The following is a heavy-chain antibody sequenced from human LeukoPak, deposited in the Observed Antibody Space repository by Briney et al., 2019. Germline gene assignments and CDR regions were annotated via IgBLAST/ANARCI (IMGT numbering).Heavy chain of an antibody. CDR3: ARLNSSVFDH. D-gene: IGHD4-23*01. Sequence: GESLKISFKGSGYSFTTYWIGWVRQMPGKGLEWMGIIYPGDSDTRYSPSFQGQVTMSADKSISTAYLQWSSLKASDTAMYYCARLNSSVFDHWGQGTLVTVSS. CDR2: IYPGDSDT. CDR1: GYSFTTYW. V-gene: IGHV5-51*01. J-gene: IGHJ4*02.